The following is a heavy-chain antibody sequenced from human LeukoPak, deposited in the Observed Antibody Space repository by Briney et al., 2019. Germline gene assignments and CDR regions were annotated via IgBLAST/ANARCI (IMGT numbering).Heavy chain of an antibody. J-gene: IGHJ4*02. CDR1: GFTVSSNY. V-gene: IGHV3-53*01. D-gene: IGHD3-9*01. CDR3: ARGVSLTGYYTYLGYFDY. CDR2: IYSGGST. Sequence: GGSLRLSCAASGFTVSSNYMSWVRQAPGKGLEWVSVIYSGGSTYYADSVKGRFTISRDNSKNTLYLQMNRLRAEDTAVYYCARGVSLTGYYTYLGYFDYWGQGTLVTVSS.